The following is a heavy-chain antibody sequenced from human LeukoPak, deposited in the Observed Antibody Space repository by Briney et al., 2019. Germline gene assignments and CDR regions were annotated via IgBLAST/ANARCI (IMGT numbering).Heavy chain of an antibody. J-gene: IGHJ4*02. CDR1: GGSFSGYY. V-gene: IGHV4-34*01. CDR3: ARMDGGSYLSYFDY. D-gene: IGHD1-26*01. Sequence: SETLSLTCAVYGGSFSGYYWSWVRQPPGKGLEWSGEINHSGSTNYNTSLQSRVTISVDTSKNQFSLKLSSVTAADTAVYYCARMDGGSYLSYFDYWGQGTLVTVSS. CDR2: INHSGST.